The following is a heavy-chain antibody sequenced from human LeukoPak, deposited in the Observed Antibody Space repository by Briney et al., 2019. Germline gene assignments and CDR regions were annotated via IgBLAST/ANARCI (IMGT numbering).Heavy chain of an antibody. CDR2: ISSSSSYI. CDR1: GFTFSSYS. CDR3: ARDMTTVTIPLDY. D-gene: IGHD4-17*01. J-gene: IGHJ4*02. V-gene: IGHV3-21*01. Sequence: SGGSLRLSCAASGFTFSSYSMNWVRQAPGKGLEWVSSISSSSSYIYYADSVKGRFTTSRDNAKNSLYLQMNSLRAEDTAVYYCARDMTTVTIPLDYWGQGTLVTVSS.